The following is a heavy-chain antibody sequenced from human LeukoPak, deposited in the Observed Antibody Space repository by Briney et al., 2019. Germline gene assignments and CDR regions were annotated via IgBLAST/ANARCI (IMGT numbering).Heavy chain of an antibody. J-gene: IGHJ4*02. CDR1: GFIFSNYG. Sequence: GGSLRLSCAASGFIFSNYGMHWVRQAPGKGLEWVAVIWFDGSNEDYADSVKGRFTTSRDNSKNTLFLQMNSLRAEDTAVYYCAKVVPFELGFDYWGQGTLVTASS. CDR3: AKVVPFELGFDY. V-gene: IGHV3-33*06. CDR2: IWFDGSNE. D-gene: IGHD3/OR15-3a*01.